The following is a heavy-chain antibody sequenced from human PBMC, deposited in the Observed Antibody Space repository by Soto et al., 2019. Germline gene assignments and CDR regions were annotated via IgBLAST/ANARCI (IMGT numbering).Heavy chain of an antibody. V-gene: IGHV3-48*02. J-gene: IGHJ4*02. CDR3: TKSADSAGWGVDF. CDR2: ISPGGDRI. CDR1: GFMFDSYA. D-gene: IGHD6-19*01. Sequence: EVQLVESGGGLVQPEGSLRLSCVASGFMFDSYAMNWVRQATWKGLEWVSYISPGGDRIYYAESLKGRINISRDNARNSLSLQMNILSDEDTAVYYCTKSADSAGWGVDFWGQGTLVTVSS.